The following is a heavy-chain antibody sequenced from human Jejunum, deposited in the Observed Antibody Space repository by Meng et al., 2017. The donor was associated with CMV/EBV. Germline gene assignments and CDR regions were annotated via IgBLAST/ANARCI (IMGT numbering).Heavy chain of an antibody. CDR1: TFSKYT. CDR2: ISSSSSYI. Sequence: TFSKYTINRVRKAPGKGLGWVSSISSSSSYIYYADSVKGRFTISRDNAQNSLYLQMNSLRAEDTAVYYCAREAGGGHSASDWFDPWGQGTLVTVSS. D-gene: IGHD2-21*02. J-gene: IGHJ5*02. V-gene: IGHV3-21*01. CDR3: AREAGGGHSASDWFDP.